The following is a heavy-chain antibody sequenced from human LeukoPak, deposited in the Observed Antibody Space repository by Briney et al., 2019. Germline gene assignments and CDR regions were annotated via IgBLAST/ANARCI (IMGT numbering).Heavy chain of an antibody. Sequence: GASVKVSCKASGGTFSSYVISWVRQAPGQGPEWMGGIIPIFNTANYAQKFQDRVTITADKSTSTAYMELSSLRSDDTAMYYCARDRVDTSRWSGAFDIWGQGTMVTVSS. CDR2: IIPIFNTA. CDR1: GGTFSSYV. D-gene: IGHD6-13*01. CDR3: ARDRVDTSRWSGAFDI. J-gene: IGHJ3*02. V-gene: IGHV1-69*06.